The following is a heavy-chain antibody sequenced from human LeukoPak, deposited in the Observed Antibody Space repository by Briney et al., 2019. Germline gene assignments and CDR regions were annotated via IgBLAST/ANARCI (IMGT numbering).Heavy chain of an antibody. V-gene: IGHV4-4*07. J-gene: IGHJ5*02. CDR2: IYSSGGT. Sequence: TPSETLSLTCSVSGGSISSYYWSWIRQPAGKGLEWIGRIYSSGGTDYNPSLKSRVTMSVDTSKNQFSLKLSSVTAADTAVYYCARSNFWNSRWFDPWGQGTLVTVSS. CDR1: GGSISSYY. CDR3: ARSNFWNSRWFDP. D-gene: IGHD3-3*01.